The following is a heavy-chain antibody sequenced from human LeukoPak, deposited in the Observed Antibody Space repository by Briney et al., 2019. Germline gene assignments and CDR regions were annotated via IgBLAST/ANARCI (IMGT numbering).Heavy chain of an antibody. V-gene: IGHV7-4-1*02. CDR1: GYTFTSYG. Sequence: GASVKVSCKASGYTFTSYGISWVRQAPGQGLEWMGWINTDTGNPTYAQGFTGRFVFSLDTSVSTAFLQISSLKAEDTAVYYCARGSFTDGFDIWGQGTMVTVSS. CDR2: INTDTGNP. D-gene: IGHD1-26*01. J-gene: IGHJ3*02. CDR3: ARGSFTDGFDI.